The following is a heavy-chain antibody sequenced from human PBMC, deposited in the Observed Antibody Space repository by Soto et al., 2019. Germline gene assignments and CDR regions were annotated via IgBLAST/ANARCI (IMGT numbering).Heavy chain of an antibody. CDR1: GGSISSSNW. J-gene: IGHJ4*02. D-gene: IGHD7-27*01. CDR2: IFHSGST. Sequence: SETLSLTCAVSGGSISSSNWWSWVRQPPGKGLEWIGEIFHSGSTNYNPSLKSRDTISVDKSKNQFSLKLSSVTAADTAVYYCARVLSVEDVYGELDYWGQGTLVTVSS. CDR3: ARVLSVEDVYGELDY. V-gene: IGHV4-4*02.